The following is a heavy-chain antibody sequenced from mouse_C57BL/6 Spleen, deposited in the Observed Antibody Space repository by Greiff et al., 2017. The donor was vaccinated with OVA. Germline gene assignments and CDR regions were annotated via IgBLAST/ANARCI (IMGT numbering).Heavy chain of an antibody. D-gene: IGHD1-2*01. Sequence: QVQLQQSGAELVKPGASVKISCKASGYAFSSYWMNWVKQRPGKGLEWIGQIYPGDGDTNYNGKFKGKATLTADKSSSTAYMQLSSLTSEDSAVYVCARGGTTAGTGNVWGTGTTVTVSS. CDR3: ARGGTTAGTGNV. J-gene: IGHJ1*03. V-gene: IGHV1-80*01. CDR2: IYPGDGDT. CDR1: GYAFSSYW.